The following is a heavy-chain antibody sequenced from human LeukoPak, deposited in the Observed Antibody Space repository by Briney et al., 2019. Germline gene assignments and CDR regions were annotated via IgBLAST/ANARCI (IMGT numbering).Heavy chain of an antibody. CDR2: ISMDGVNT. D-gene: IGHD5-18*01. CDR1: GLTFDYYT. Sequence: GGSLRLSCAASGLTFDYYTMYWVRQGPEKGLEWVSLISMDGVNTFYADSVKGRFTISRDNNKNSLYLQMNGLRTDDTGLYYCVKGRRRGYAYGTLESWGQGTLVTVSS. V-gene: IGHV3-43*01. J-gene: IGHJ4*02. CDR3: VKGRRRGYAYGTLES.